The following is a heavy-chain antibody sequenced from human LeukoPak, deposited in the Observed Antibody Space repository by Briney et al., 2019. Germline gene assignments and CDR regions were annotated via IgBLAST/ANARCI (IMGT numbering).Heavy chain of an antibody. J-gene: IGHJ6*02. D-gene: IGHD3-22*01. Sequence: SVKVSCKASGFTFTSSAMQWVRQARGQRLEWIGWIVVGSGNTNYAQKFQERVTITRDMSTRTHYMELSSLRSEDTAVYYCAAAGPPYYYDSSGYYYYYGMDVWGQGTTVTVSS. CDR3: AAAGPPYYYDSSGYYYYYGMDV. CDR1: GFTFTSSA. V-gene: IGHV1-58*02. CDR2: IVVGSGNT.